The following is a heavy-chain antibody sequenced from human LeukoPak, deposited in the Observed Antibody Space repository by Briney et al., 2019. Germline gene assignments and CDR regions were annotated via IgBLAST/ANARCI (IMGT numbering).Heavy chain of an antibody. V-gene: IGHV3-23*01. CDR3: SKERSVQEGIDY. CDR2: ISGSGVTT. Sequence: GGSLRLSCAASGFTFSSYGMTWVRQAPGKGLEWVSTISGSGVTTYYSDSVKGRFTISRDNSKNTLSLQMNSLRAEDTAVYYCSKERSVQEGIDYWGQGTLVTVSS. J-gene: IGHJ4*02. CDR1: GFTFSSYG. D-gene: IGHD1-1*01.